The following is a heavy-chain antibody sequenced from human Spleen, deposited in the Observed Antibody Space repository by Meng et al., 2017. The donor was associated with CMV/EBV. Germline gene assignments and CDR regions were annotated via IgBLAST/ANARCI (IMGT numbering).Heavy chain of an antibody. D-gene: IGHD3-3*01. CDR3: ARGRDDFWSGLKGYGMDV. Sequence: SETLSLTCTVSGGSISSYYWSWIRQPPGKGLEWIGYIYYSGSTYYNPSLKSRVTISVDTSKNQFSLKLSSVTAADTAVYYCARGRDDFWSGLKGYGMDVWGQGTTVTVSS. V-gene: IGHV4-59*12. CDR2: IYYSGST. CDR1: GGSISSYY. J-gene: IGHJ6*02.